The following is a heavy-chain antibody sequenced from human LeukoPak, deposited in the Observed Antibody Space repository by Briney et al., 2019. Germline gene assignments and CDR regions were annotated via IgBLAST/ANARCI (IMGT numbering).Heavy chain of an antibody. D-gene: IGHD6-6*01. Sequence: PSETLSLTCTVSGGSISSYYWSWIRQPPGKGLEWIGYIFYSGSTNYNPSLWSRVTISVDTSKNQFSLRLTSVTAADTAVYYCARHSRAHSSASGTYDYWGQGTLVTVSS. CDR3: ARHSRAHSSASGTYDY. CDR1: GGSISSYY. J-gene: IGHJ4*02. CDR2: IFYSGST. V-gene: IGHV4-59*08.